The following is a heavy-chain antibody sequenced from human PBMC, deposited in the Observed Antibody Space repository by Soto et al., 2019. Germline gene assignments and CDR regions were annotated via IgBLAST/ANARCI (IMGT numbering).Heavy chain of an antibody. V-gene: IGHV4-28*01. J-gene: IGHJ4*02. Sequence: QVQLQESGPGLVKPSGTLSLSCAVSGYSISSSNWWGWIRQTPGKGLEWIGYIYYSGRTYYNPSLRRRVTMSVDTSKNECSLKLRSVTAVDTAVYYCARKTDGHNPFDDWGQGTPVTVSS. CDR3: ARKTDGHNPFDD. CDR1: GYSISSSNW. CDR2: IYYSGRT.